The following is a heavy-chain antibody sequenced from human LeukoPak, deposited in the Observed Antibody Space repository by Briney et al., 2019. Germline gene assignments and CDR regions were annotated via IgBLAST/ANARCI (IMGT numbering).Heavy chain of an antibody. V-gene: IGHV1-18*01. CDR3: ASSKPNYYDSSGLGDGY. CDR1: GYTFTSYG. CDR2: ISAYNGNT. D-gene: IGHD3-22*01. J-gene: IGHJ4*02. Sequence: ASVKVSCKASGYTFTSYGISWVRQAPGQGLEWMGWISAYNGNTNYAQKLQGRVTMTTDTSTSTAYMGLRSLRSDDTAVYYCASSKPNYYDSSGLGDGYWGQGTLVTVSS.